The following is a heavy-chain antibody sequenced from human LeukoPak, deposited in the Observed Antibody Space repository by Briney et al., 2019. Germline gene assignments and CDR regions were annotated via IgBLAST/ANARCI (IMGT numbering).Heavy chain of an antibody. CDR1: GFSFSMFN. Sequence: TGGSLRLSCAASGFSFSMFNMHWVRQAPGKGLEWVAVFSSDGRSTYYAENVQGRFTISRDNSKNTLYLQMNSLRAEDTAVYYCARGRGSYYYYFDYWGQGTLVTVSS. V-gene: IGHV3-30*03. CDR3: ARGRGSYYYYFDY. J-gene: IGHJ4*02. D-gene: IGHD1-26*01. CDR2: FSSDGRST.